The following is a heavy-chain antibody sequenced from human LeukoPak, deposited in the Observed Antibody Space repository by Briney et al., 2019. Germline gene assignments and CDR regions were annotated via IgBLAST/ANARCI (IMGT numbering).Heavy chain of an antibody. V-gene: IGHV4-34*01. D-gene: IGHD6-6*01. CDR1: GGSISSYY. Sequence: PSKTLSLTCTVSGGSISSYYWSWIRQPAGKGLEWIGEIDHSGSTNYNPSLKSRVTISVDTSKNQFSLKLSSVTAADTAVYYCAGNIAARLDYWGQGTLVTVSS. J-gene: IGHJ4*02. CDR2: IDHSGST. CDR3: AGNIAARLDY.